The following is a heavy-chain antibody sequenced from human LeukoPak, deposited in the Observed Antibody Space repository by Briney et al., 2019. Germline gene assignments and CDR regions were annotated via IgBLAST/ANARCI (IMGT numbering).Heavy chain of an antibody. CDR3: ARCMSELDYGDYAYYYHMDV. V-gene: IGHV4-61*09. J-gene: IGHJ6*04. Sequence: SETLSLTCTVSGDSLTSGSRYWSWIRQPAGKGLEWIGHFYSSTRTTYNPSLESRVTMSGDTAKNQFSLKLDSVTAADTAVYFCARCMSELDYGDYAYYYHMDVWGKGTTVTVSS. D-gene: IGHD4-17*01. CDR1: GDSLTSGSRY. CDR2: FYSSTRT.